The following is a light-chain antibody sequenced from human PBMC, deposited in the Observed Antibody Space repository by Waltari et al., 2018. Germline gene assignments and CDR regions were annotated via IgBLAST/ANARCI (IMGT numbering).Light chain of an antibody. J-gene: IGKJ1*01. CDR1: QSVSSF. Sequence: EIVLTQSPATLSLSPGERATLSCRASQSVSSFLAWYQQKPGQAPRLLIYDASNRATGIPARFSGSGSVTDFTLTISRLEPEDFAVYYCQQRSNWPPRTFGQGTKVEIK. CDR2: DAS. V-gene: IGKV3-11*01. CDR3: QQRSNWPPRT.